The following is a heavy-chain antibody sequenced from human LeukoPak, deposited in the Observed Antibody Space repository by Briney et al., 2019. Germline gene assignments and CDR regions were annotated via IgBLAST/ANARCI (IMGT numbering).Heavy chain of an antibody. Sequence: GGSLRLSCAASGFTFSDYWIHWVRQAPGKGLVWVSRINTDGSITNYADSVKGRFTISRDNAENTLYLQMSSLRAEDTAVYYCARDRGPRTGFMVREAYDYRGQGTLVTVSS. J-gene: IGHJ4*02. D-gene: IGHD3-10*01. CDR3: ARDRGPRTGFMVREAYDY. V-gene: IGHV3-74*01. CDR1: GFTFSDYW. CDR2: INTDGSIT.